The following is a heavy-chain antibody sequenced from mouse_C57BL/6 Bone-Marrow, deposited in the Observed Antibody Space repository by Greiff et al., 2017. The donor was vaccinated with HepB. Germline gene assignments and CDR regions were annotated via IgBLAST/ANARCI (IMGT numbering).Heavy chain of an antibody. V-gene: IGHV5-9-1*02. CDR1: GFTFSSSA. J-gene: IGHJ3*01. CDR3: TRDTAGAIGSSYKGFAY. CDR2: ISSGGDYI. D-gene: IGHD1-1*01. Sequence: EVQGVESGEGLVKPGGSLKLSCAASGFTFSSSAMSWVRQTPEKRLEWVAYISSGGDYIYYADTVKGRFTISRNNARNTLYLQMSSLKSEDTAMYYCTRDTAGAIGSSYKGFAYWGQGTLVTVSA.